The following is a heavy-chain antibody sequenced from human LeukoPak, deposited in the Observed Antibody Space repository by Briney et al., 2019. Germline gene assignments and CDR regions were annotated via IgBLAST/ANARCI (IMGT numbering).Heavy chain of an antibody. CDR3: ARLGWPYGSGSMNWFDP. V-gene: IGHV4-39*01. CDR2: IYHSGST. J-gene: IGHJ5*02. Sequence: PSETLSLTCTVSGDSISNSNCYWGWIRQPPGKGLEWIGSIYHSGSTYDNPSLKSRATVSLDTSKNQFSLNLSSVTAADTAVYYCARLGWPYGSGSMNWFDPWGQGTLVTVSS. CDR1: GDSISNSNCY. D-gene: IGHD3-10*01.